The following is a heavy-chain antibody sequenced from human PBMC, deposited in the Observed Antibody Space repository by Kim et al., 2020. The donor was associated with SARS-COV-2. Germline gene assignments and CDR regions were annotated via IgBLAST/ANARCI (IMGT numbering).Heavy chain of an antibody. D-gene: IGHD6-19*01. CDR1: GFTFSSYA. Sequence: GGSLRLSCAASGFTFSSYAMHWVRQAPGKGLEWVAVISYDGSNKYYADSVKGRFTISRDNSKNTLYLQMNSLRVEDTAVYYCARVGRGSGWFSYYYCGMDVWGQGPTVTVSS. CDR2: ISYDGSNK. V-gene: IGHV3-30*04. J-gene: IGHJ6*02. CDR3: ARVGRGSGWFSYYYCGMDV.